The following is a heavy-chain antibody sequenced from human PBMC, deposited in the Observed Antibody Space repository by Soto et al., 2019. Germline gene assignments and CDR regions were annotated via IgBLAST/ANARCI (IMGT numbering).Heavy chain of an antibody. CDR1: GGSVSSGPYY. Sequence: QVQLQESGPGLVKPSQTLSLTCTVSGGSVSSGPYYWTWIRQHPGKGLAWIGNIFYTGSANYNPSRMRRLSISVDPSKNPFPLKLPSLTAAATAISCRARDRVRRDNQSSGMDVWGQGTTVTVSS. J-gene: IGHJ6*02. CDR3: ARDRVRRDNQSSGMDV. CDR2: IFYTGSA. V-gene: IGHV4-31*03. D-gene: IGHD2-21*01.